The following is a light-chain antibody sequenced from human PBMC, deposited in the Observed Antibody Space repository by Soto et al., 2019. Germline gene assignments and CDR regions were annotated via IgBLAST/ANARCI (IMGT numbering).Light chain of an antibody. J-gene: IGKJ1*01. CDR3: HQYGSSPGT. CDR2: GAS. Sequence: EIVLTQSPGTLSSSPGGRATLSCRASQSVTNNYLAWYQQKRGQAPRLLIWGASIRAADLPDRFSGGGSGTDFTLTISRLETEDFAVDYCHQYGSSPGTFGQGTKVEIK. V-gene: IGKV3-20*01. CDR1: QSVTNNY.